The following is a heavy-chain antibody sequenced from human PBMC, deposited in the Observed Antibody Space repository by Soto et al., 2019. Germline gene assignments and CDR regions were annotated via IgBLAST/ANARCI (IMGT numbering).Heavy chain of an antibody. J-gene: IGHJ4*02. CDR3: VTSRVSIAVAGETEYYFDY. Sequence: QVQLVQSGAEVKKPGASMKVSCKASGYTFTGYYIHWVRQAPGQGLEWMGWVNPNSGGTNYAQKFQGWVTMTRDTSISTAYMELSRLRSDDTAVYYCVTSRVSIAVAGETEYYFDYWGQGTLVTVSS. CDR2: VNPNSGGT. D-gene: IGHD6-19*01. V-gene: IGHV1-2*04. CDR1: GYTFTGYY.